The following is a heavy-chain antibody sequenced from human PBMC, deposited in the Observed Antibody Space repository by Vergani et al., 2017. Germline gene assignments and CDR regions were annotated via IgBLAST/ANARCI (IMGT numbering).Heavy chain of an antibody. V-gene: IGHV1-69*12. CDR3: ASKMQEEVVTAISWHYGMDV. CDR1: GGTFISYA. J-gene: IGHJ6*02. D-gene: IGHD2-21*02. Sequence: QVQLVQSGAEVKKPGSSVKVSCKASGGTFISYAISWVRQAPGQGLEWMGGIIPIFGTANYAQKFQGRVTITADESTSTAYMELSSLRSEDTAVYYCASKMQEEVVTAISWHYGMDVWGQGTTVTVSS. CDR2: IIPIFGTA.